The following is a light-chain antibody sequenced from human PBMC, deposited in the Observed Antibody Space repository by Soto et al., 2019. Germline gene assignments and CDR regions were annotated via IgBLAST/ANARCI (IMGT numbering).Light chain of an antibody. CDR3: SSYGGSNNLYV. V-gene: IGLV2-8*01. CDR1: SSDVGGYNY. Sequence: QSALTQPPSASGSHGQSVTISCTGTSSDVGGYNYVSWYQQHPGKAPKLMIYEVSQRPSGVPDRFSGSKSGNTASLTVSGLQAEDEADYYCSSYGGSNNLYVFGTGTKLTVL. CDR2: EVS. J-gene: IGLJ1*01.